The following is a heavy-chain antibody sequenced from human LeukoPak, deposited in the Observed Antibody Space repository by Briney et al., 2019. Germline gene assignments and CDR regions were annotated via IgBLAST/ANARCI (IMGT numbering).Heavy chain of an antibody. J-gene: IGHJ4*02. CDR2: IYYSGST. D-gene: IGHD2-2*01. CDR3: ATDRDQLLLFDY. V-gene: IGHV4-59*12. Sequence: SETLSLTCTVSGGSISSYYWSWIRQPAGKGLEWIGYIYYSGSTNYNPSLKSRVTISVDTSKNQFSLKLSSVTAADTAVYYCATDRDQLLLFDYWGQGTLVTVSS. CDR1: GGSISSYY.